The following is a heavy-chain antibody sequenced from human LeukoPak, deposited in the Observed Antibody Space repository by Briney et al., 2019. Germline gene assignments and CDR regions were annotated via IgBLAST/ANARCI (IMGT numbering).Heavy chain of an antibody. D-gene: IGHD3-22*01. Sequence: SETLSLTCTVSGGSISSGGYYWSWIRQPPGKGLEWIGYIYHSGSTYYNPSLKSRVTISVDRSKNQFSLKLSSVTAADTAVYYCARGPSYYYDSSGYYLTRGAFDIWGQGTMVTVSS. CDR3: ARGPSYYYDSSGYYLTRGAFDI. V-gene: IGHV4-30-2*01. CDR2: IYHSGST. CDR1: GGSISSGGYY. J-gene: IGHJ3*02.